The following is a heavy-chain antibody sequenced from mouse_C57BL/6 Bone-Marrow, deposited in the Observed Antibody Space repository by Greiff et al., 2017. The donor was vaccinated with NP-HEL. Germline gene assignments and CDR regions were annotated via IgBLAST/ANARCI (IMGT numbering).Heavy chain of an antibody. J-gene: IGHJ1*03. CDR1: GYAFSSYW. Sequence: QVQLQQSGAELVKPGASVKISCKASGYAFSSYWMNWVKQRPGKGLEWIGQIYPGDGDTNYNGKLKGKATLTADKSSSTAYMQLSSLTYEDSAVYFCARLGGYWYFDVWGTGTTVTVSS. CDR3: ARLGGYWYFDV. V-gene: IGHV1-80*01. D-gene: IGHD1-1*02. CDR2: IYPGDGDT.